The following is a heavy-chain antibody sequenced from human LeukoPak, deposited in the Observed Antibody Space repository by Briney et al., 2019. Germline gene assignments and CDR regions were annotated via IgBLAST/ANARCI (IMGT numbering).Heavy chain of an antibody. J-gene: IGHJ4*02. CDR2: LNPKSGNT. CDR3: ARGLGDFWSAYHAADY. CDR1: GYTFTSYD. Sequence: ASVKVSCKASGYTFTSYDINWVRQATGQGLEWMGWLNPKSGNTAYAQKFQGRVTITGNTSINTAYMELSSLRSEDTAVYYCARGLGDFWSAYHAADYWGQGTLVTVSS. V-gene: IGHV1-8*03. D-gene: IGHD3-3*01.